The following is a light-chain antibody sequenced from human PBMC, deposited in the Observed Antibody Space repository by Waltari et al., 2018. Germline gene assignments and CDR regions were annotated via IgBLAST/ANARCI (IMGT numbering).Light chain of an antibody. J-gene: IGKJ2*01. CDR2: GAS. Sequence: EIVMTQSPATLFVSPGERATLSCRASQSISSNLAWYQQKPGQAPRLLMCGASTRATAIPARFSGSGSGTEFALTISSLQSEDSAVYYCQQYQNWPQTFGQGTKLQIK. CDR3: QQYQNWPQT. V-gene: IGKV3-15*01. CDR1: QSISSN.